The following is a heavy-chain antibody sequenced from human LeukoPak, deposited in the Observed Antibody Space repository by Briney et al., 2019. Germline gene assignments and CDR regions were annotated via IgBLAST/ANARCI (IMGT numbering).Heavy chain of an antibody. V-gene: IGHV3-7*04. Sequence: GGSLRLSCAASGFTFSSSWMTWVRQAPGKGLEWVATIKPDGSEGSYVGSVKGRFTISRDNAKNSLFLQMISLRAEDTAVYYCARDRAYKSFDYWGQGALVTVSS. CDR3: ARDRAYKSFDY. D-gene: IGHD3-16*01. CDR1: GFTFSSSW. J-gene: IGHJ4*02. CDR2: IKPDGSEG.